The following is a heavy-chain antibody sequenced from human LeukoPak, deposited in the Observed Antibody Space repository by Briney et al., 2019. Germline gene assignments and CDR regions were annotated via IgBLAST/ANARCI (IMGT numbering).Heavy chain of an antibody. Sequence: SETLSLTCAVYGGSFSGYYWSWIRQPPGKGLEWIGEINHSGSTNYNPSLKSRVTISVDTSKNQFPLKLSSVTAADTAVYYCARGRYSSSFSDYWGQGTLVTVSS. V-gene: IGHV4-34*01. CDR3: ARGRYSSSFSDY. CDR2: INHSGST. J-gene: IGHJ4*02. CDR1: GGSFSGYY. D-gene: IGHD6-13*01.